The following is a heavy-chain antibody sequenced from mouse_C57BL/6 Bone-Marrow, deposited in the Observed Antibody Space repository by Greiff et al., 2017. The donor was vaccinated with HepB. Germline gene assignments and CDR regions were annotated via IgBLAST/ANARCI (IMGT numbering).Heavy chain of an antibody. CDR1: GYTFTSYG. D-gene: IGHD1-1*01. J-gene: IGHJ1*03. V-gene: IGHV1-81*01. CDR2: IYPRSGNT. CDR3: ASQIYYYGSSYYWYFDV. Sequence: LQESGAELARPGASVKLSCKASGYTFTSYGISWVKQRTGQGLEWIGEIYPRSGNTYYNEKFKGKATLTADKSSSTAYMELRSLTSEDSAVYFCASQIYYYGSSYYWYFDVWGTGTTVTVSS.